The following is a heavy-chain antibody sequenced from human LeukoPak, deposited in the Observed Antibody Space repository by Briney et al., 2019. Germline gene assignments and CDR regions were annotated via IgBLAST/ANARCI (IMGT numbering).Heavy chain of an antibody. CDR1: GFTFSSYA. Sequence: PGGSLRLSCAASGFTFSSYAMSWVRQAPGKGLEWVSAISGSGGSTYYADSVKGRFTISRDNSKNTLYLQMNSLRTDDTALYYCTRDRPSDYWGQGTLLTVSS. CDR3: TRDRPSDY. CDR2: ISGSGGST. J-gene: IGHJ4*02. V-gene: IGHV3-23*01.